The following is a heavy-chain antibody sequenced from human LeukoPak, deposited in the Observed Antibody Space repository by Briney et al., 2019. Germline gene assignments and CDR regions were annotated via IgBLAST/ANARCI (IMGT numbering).Heavy chain of an antibody. J-gene: IGHJ3*02. CDR1: GFTFSSYT. V-gene: IGHV3-21*06. CDR3: ARDTYDILTGYYKWAFDI. Sequence: KSGGSLRLSCAASGFTFSSYTMNCVRQAPGKGLEWVSSISSSSSYIYYADSVKGRFTISRDNAKNSLYLQMNSLRAEDTAVYYCARDTYDILTGYYKWAFDIWGQGTMVTVSS. CDR2: ISSSSSYI. D-gene: IGHD3-9*01.